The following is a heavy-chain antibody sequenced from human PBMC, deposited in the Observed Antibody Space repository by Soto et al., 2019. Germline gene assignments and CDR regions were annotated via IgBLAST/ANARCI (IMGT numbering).Heavy chain of an antibody. Sequence: PSETMSLTCTVSGGSISSGDYYWSWIRQHPGKGLEWIGYIYYSGSTYCNPSLKSRVTISVDTSKNQFSLKLSSVTAADTAVYDCARDPRDNYFDYWGQGTLVTVSS. CDR1: GGSISSGDYY. J-gene: IGHJ4*02. V-gene: IGHV4-30-4*01. CDR2: IYYSGST. CDR3: ARDPRDNYFDY.